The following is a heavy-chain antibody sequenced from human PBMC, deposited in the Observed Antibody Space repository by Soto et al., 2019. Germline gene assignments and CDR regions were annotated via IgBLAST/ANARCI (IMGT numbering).Heavy chain of an antibody. CDR1: GGSISSGPSY. CDR3: ARVFKDSGWSYDAFDI. V-gene: IGHV4-39*07. CDR2: IYYSGNT. Sequence: SETLSLTCTVSGGSISSGPSYWGWIRQPPGKGLEWIGSIYYSGNTYYNSSLKSRVTISVDTSKNQFSLKLSSVTAADTAMYYCARVFKDSGWSYDAFDIWGQGTMVTVSS. J-gene: IGHJ3*02. D-gene: IGHD6-19*01.